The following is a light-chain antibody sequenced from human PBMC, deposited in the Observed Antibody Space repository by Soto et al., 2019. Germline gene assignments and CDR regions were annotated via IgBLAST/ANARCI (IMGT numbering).Light chain of an antibody. CDR1: QSVHNF. J-gene: IGKJ5*01. CDR3: QQRSNWPPIT. Sequence: EVVLTQSPATLSLSRGERASRRCKASQSVHNFLAWYQQKPGQAPRLLIYGASTRAAGVPPRFSGSGSGTDFTLTISSLEPEDFAVYYCQQRSNWPPITFGQGTRLEIK. CDR2: GAS. V-gene: IGKV3-11*01.